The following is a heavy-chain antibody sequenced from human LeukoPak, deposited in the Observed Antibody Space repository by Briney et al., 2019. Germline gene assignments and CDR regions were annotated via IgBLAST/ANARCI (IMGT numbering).Heavy chain of an antibody. CDR3: ARGGES. V-gene: IGHV3-9*01. CDR2: ISWNSGSI. Sequence: PGGSLRLSCAASGFTFDDYAMHWVRQAPGKGLEWVSGISWNSGSIGYADSVKGRFTISRDNAKNSLYLQMNSLRAEDTAVYYCARGGESWGQGTLVTVSS. CDR1: GFTFDDYA. J-gene: IGHJ5*02. D-gene: IGHD3-16*01.